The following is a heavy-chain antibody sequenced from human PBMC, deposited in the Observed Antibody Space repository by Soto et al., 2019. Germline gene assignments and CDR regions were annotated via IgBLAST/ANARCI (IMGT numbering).Heavy chain of an antibody. V-gene: IGHV5-51*01. J-gene: IGHJ3*02. CDR1: GYSCTSYW. Sequence: PGESLKISCKGSGYSCTSYWIGWVRQMPGKGLEWMGIIYPGDSDTRYSPSFQGQVTISADKSISTAYLQWSSLKASDTAMYYCARHQSDHIAADAFDIWGQGTMVTVSS. CDR2: IYPGDSDT. CDR3: ARHQSDHIAADAFDI. D-gene: IGHD6-13*01.